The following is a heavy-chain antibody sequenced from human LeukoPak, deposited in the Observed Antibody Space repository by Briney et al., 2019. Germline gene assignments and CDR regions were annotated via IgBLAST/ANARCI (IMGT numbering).Heavy chain of an antibody. CDR2: ISYDGSNK. Sequence: GGSLRLSCAASGFTVDSNYLSWVRQAPGKGLEWVAVISYDGSNKYYADSVKGRFTISRDNSKNTLYLQMNSLRAEDTAVYYCATPLNQYEDFFDYWGQGTLVTVSS. D-gene: IGHD3-3*01. CDR1: GFTVDSNY. J-gene: IGHJ4*02. CDR3: ATPLNQYEDFFDY. V-gene: IGHV3-30-3*01.